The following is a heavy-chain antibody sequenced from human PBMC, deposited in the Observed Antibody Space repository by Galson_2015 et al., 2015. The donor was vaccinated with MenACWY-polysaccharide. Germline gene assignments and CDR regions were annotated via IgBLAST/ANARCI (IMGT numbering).Heavy chain of an antibody. CDR3: AREGPLYITGWLGASYNGMDV. CDR2: INPNSGGT. D-gene: IGHD6-13*01. J-gene: IGHJ6*02. CDR1: GYTLTGYY. V-gene: IGHV1-2*06. Sequence: SVKVSCKASGYTLTGYYIHWVRQAPGQGLEWMGRINPNSGGTNYAQKFQGRVTMTRDKSISTAQMELSRLRSDDTAVYYCAREGPLYITGWLGASYNGMDVSGHGTTVTVAS.